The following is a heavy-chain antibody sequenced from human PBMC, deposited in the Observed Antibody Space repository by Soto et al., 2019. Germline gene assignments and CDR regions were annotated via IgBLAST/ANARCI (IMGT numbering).Heavy chain of an antibody. CDR3: TPEGAGFKY. J-gene: IGHJ4*02. Sequence: DVQLVESGGGLVQPGGSLKLSCAASGFTFSGSSMHWVRQASGKGLEWVGRIRSNTTNYATAYAPSVKDRFTISRDDSKNTTYLQMSSLKTEDTAVYYFTPEGAGFKYWGQGPLVTVSS. D-gene: IGHD1-26*01. CDR2: IRSNTTNYAT. V-gene: IGHV3-73*02. CDR1: GFTFSGSS.